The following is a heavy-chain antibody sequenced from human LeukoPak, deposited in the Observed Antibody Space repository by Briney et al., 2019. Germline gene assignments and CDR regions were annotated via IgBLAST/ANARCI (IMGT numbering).Heavy chain of an antibody. CDR2: IMPFLDVA. D-gene: IGHD2-15*01. CDR1: GDTFNDYT. J-gene: IGHJ4*02. Sequence: LVTVSCKASGDTFNDYTFSWVRQAPGQGLEWMGRIMPFLDVANYAPKFQGRVTLTADKSTSTAYMELSDLKSEDTAVYYCARDHCSGGSCHGGHWGQGTLVTVSS. CDR3: ARDHCSGGSCHGGH. V-gene: IGHV1-69*04.